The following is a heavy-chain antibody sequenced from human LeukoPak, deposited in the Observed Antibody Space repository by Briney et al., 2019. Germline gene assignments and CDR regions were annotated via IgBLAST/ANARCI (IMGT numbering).Heavy chain of an antibody. CDR3: VKIEGSGWSGYMDV. CDR2: IHKGGHT. Sequence: SETLSLTCTVSGDSISNYYWSWVRQPPGRGREGLAYIHKGGHTNSKPSLKSRVTISIDTSASQFSLKLSSVSAADTAVYYCVKIEGSGWSGYMDVWGRGTTVTVSS. D-gene: IGHD6-19*01. CDR1: GDSISNYY. J-gene: IGHJ6*03. V-gene: IGHV4-4*08.